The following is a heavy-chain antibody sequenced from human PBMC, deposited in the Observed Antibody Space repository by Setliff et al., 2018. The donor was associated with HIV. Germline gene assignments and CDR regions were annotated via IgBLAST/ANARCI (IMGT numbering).Heavy chain of an antibody. CDR1: GYTVTSYG. J-gene: IGHJ4*02. Sequence: GASVKVSCKACGYTVTSYGISWVRQAPGQGLEWMGWISAYNGNTNYAQKLQGRVTMTTDTSTSTAYMELRSLRSDDTAVYYCARGPPIVVVPAALLTFDYWGQGTLVTVSS. CDR3: ARGPPIVVVPAALLTFDY. CDR2: ISAYNGNT. D-gene: IGHD2-2*01. V-gene: IGHV1-18*01.